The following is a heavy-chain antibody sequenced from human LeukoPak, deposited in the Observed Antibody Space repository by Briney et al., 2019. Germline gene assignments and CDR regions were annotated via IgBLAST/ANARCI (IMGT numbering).Heavy chain of an antibody. D-gene: IGHD2-2*01. CDR3: ARGAEICSSTSCYLIYYYYYYMDV. J-gene: IGHJ6*03. Sequence: SETLSLTCTVSGGSISSGGYYWSWIRQHPGKGLEWIGYIYYSGSTYYNPSLKSRVTISVDTSKNQFSLKLSSVTAADTAVYYCARGAEICSSTSCYLIYYYYYYMDVWGKGTTVTVSS. CDR1: GGSISSGGYY. V-gene: IGHV4-31*03. CDR2: IYYSGST.